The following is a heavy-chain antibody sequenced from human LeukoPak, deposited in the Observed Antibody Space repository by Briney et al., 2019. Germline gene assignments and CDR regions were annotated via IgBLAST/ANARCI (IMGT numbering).Heavy chain of an antibody. D-gene: IGHD1-26*01. V-gene: IGHV4-4*09. CDR1: DGSINSYY. Sequence: SEILSLTCSVSDGSINSYYWSWIRQPPGKGLEWIGYIHSSGATHYNPSLKSRVTTSLDTSKNQFSLKLSSVTAADTAVYYCARLGSYSDHWGQGTLVTVPS. CDR2: IHSSGAT. J-gene: IGHJ5*02. CDR3: ARLGSYSDH.